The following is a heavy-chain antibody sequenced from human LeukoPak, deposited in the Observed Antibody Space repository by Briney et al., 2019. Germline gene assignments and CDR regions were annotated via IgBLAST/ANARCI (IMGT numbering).Heavy chain of an antibody. D-gene: IGHD3-22*01. CDR3: ARESDSSGYSPSFDY. V-gene: IGHV3-11*01. Sequence: GGSLRLSWAASGFTFSDYYMSWLRQARGKGLEWVSYISSSCSTIYYADSVRGRFTISRDNAKNSLYLQMNSLTDEDTAVYYCARESDSSGYSPSFDYWGQGTLVTVSS. CDR2: ISSSCSTI. CDR1: GFTFSDYY. J-gene: IGHJ4*02.